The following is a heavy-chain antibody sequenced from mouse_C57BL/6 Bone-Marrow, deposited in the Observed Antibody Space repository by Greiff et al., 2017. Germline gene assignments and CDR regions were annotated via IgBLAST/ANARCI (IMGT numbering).Heavy chain of an antibody. CDR1: GYTFTSYW. J-gene: IGHJ2*01. D-gene: IGHD2-1*01. CDR2: ISPGNSDT. CDR3: TRNGNYFDY. Sequence: VQLQQSGTVLARPGASVQMSCKTSGYTFTSYWMHWVKQRPGQGLEWIGAISPGNSDTSYNQKFKGKDKLTAVTSASTAYMELSSLTNEDSAVYYCTRNGNYFDYWGQGTTLTVSS. V-gene: IGHV1-5*01.